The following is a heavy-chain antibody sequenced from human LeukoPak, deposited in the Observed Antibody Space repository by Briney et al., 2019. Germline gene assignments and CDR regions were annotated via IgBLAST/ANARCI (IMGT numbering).Heavy chain of an antibody. CDR2: IYYSGST. V-gene: IGHV4-59*08. CDR3: ASRRKYCSGGSCYDY. Sequence: SETLSLTCTVSGGSVSGDYWSWIRQPPGKGLESIGYIYYSGSTNYNPSLKSRVTISVDTSKNQFSLKLSSVTAADTAVYYCASRRKYCSGGSCYDYWGQGTLVTVSS. CDR1: GGSVSGDY. D-gene: IGHD2-15*01. J-gene: IGHJ4*02.